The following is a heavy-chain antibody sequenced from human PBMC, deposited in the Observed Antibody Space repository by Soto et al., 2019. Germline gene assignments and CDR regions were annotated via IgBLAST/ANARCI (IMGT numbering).Heavy chain of an antibody. V-gene: IGHV3-23*01. CDR3: ANPDIVVVPAAIRRGNYYGMDV. J-gene: IGHJ6*02. Sequence: EVQLLESGGGLVQPGGSLRLSCAASGFTFSGYAMSWVRQAPGKGLEWVSAISGSGDSTYYADSVKGRFTISRDNSKNKLYLQMNSLRAEDTAVYYCANPDIVVVPAAIRRGNYYGMDVWGQGTTVTVSS. CDR1: GFTFSGYA. CDR2: ISGSGDST. D-gene: IGHD2-2*02.